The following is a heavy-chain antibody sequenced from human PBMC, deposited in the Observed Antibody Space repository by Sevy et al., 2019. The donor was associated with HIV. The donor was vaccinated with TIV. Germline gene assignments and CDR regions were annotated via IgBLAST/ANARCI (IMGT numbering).Heavy chain of an antibody. CDR3: ARDTTRVAKYYDFWSGYSQYYYYGMDV. J-gene: IGHJ6*02. CDR1: GFTFSSYG. CDR2: IWYDGSNK. D-gene: IGHD3-3*01. Sequence: GGSLRLSCAASGFTFSSYGMHWVRQAPGKGLEWVAVIWYDGSNKYYADSVKGRFTISRDNSKNTLYLQMNSLRAEDTAVYYCARDTTRVAKYYDFWSGYSQYYYYGMDVWGQGTTVTVSS. V-gene: IGHV3-33*01.